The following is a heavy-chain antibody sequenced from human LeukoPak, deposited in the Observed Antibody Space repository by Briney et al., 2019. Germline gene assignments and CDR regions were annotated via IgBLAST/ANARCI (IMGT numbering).Heavy chain of an antibody. CDR2: ISSSSSTI. D-gene: IGHD2-8*01. J-gene: IGHJ4*02. CDR3: AREGRTNGVSIDY. CDR1: GFTFSNYA. V-gene: IGHV3-48*01. Sequence: GGSLRLSCAASGFTFSNYAMHWVRQAPGKGLEWVSYISSSSSTIYYADSVKGRFTISRDNAKNSLYLQMNSLRAEDTAVYYCAREGRTNGVSIDYWGQGTLVTVSS.